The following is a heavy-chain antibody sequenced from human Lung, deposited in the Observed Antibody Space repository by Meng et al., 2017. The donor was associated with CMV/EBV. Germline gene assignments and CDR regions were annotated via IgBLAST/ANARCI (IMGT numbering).Heavy chain of an antibody. V-gene: IGHV4-34*01. CDR3: ASESATYLGGRIYYHGMDV. D-gene: IGHD5-12*01. Sequence: SETXSLXXTVYDGSFNAYYYNWFRQAPGKGLEWIGEINHSGSTNYNPSLKSRITISVDKSKNQFPLRLSSVTAADTAVYYCASESATYLGGRIYYHGMDVWGQGTTVXVSS. CDR2: INHSGST. J-gene: IGHJ6*02. CDR1: DGSFNAYY.